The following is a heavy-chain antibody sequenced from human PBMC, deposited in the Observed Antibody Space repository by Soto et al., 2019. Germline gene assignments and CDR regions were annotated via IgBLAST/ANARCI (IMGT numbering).Heavy chain of an antibody. D-gene: IGHD3-3*01. V-gene: IGHV1-2*04. Sequence: ASVKVSCKASGYTFTGYYIHWVRQAPGQGLEWMGWINPNSGGTNYAQKFQGWVTMTRDTSISTAYMELSRLRSDDTAVYYCARGGEGYDFWSGYLYNWFDPWGQGTLVTVSS. CDR2: INPNSGGT. J-gene: IGHJ5*02. CDR3: ARGGEGYDFWSGYLYNWFDP. CDR1: GYTFTGYY.